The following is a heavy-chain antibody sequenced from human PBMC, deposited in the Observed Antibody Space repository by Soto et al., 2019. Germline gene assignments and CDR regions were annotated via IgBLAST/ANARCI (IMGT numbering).Heavy chain of an antibody. D-gene: IGHD2-15*01. V-gene: IGHV3-15*01. CDR1: GFTFSNAW. CDR3: TTGHRYCSGGSCYSAFDI. Sequence: GGSLRLSCAASGFTFSNAWMSWVRQAPGKGLEWVGRIKSKTDGGTTDYAAPVKGRFTISRDDSKNTLYLQMNSLKTEDTAVYYCTTGHRYCSGGSCYSAFDIWGQGTMVTVSS. J-gene: IGHJ3*02. CDR2: IKSKTDGGTT.